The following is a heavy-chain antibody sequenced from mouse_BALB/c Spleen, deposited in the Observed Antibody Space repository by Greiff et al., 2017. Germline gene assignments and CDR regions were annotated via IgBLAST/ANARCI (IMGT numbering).Heavy chain of an antibody. V-gene: IGHV3-2*02. CDR2: ISYSGST. CDR1: GYSITSDYA. Sequence: DVQLRESGPGLVKPSQSLSLTCTVTGYSITSDYAWNWIRQFPGNKLEWMGYISYSGSTSYNPSLKSRISITRDTSKNQFFLQLNSVTTEDTATYYCAKERAGNYYAMDYWGQGTSVTVSS. D-gene: IGHD3-1*01. J-gene: IGHJ4*01. CDR3: AKERAGNYYAMDY.